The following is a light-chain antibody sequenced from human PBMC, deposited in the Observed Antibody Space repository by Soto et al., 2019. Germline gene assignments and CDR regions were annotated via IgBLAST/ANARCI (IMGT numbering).Light chain of an antibody. J-gene: IGKJ1*01. Sequence: DIQMTQSPSTLSASVGDRVTITCRASQILNNWLAWYQQKPGKAPKLLIYDASSLESGVPSRFSGSESGTEFTLTISSLQPDDFATYYCQQYNDYQGTFGQGTKVEIK. CDR2: DAS. CDR3: QQYNDYQGT. CDR1: QILNNW. V-gene: IGKV1-5*01.